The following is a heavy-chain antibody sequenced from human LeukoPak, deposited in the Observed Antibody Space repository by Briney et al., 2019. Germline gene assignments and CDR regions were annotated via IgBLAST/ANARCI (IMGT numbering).Heavy chain of an antibody. CDR3: ARAHFLYGWGSEFDY. J-gene: IGHJ4*02. CDR1: GYTFTSYD. V-gene: IGHV1-8*01. Sequence: GASVKVSCKASGYTFTSYDINWVRQATGQGLEWMGWMNPNSGNTGYAQKFQGRVTMTRDTSISTAYMEVTRLRSDDTAVYYCARAHFLYGWGSEFDYWGQGTLVTVSS. D-gene: IGHD3-10*01. CDR2: MNPNSGNT.